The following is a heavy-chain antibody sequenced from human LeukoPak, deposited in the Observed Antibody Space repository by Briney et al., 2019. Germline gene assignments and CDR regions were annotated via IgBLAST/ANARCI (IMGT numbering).Heavy chain of an antibody. J-gene: IGHJ4*02. CDR3: ARGGRLWFGELPFDY. D-gene: IGHD3-10*01. Sequence: GASVKVSCKASGYTFTSYDINWVRQATGQGLERMGWMNPNSGNTGYAQKFQGRVTMTRNTSISTAYMELSSLRSEDTAVYYCARGGRLWFGELPFDYWGQGTLVTVSS. V-gene: IGHV1-8*01. CDR1: GYTFTSYD. CDR2: MNPNSGNT.